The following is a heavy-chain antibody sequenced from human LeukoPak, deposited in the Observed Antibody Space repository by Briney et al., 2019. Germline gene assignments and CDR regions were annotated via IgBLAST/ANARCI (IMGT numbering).Heavy chain of an antibody. CDR3: ARRMTYGKPYFDY. Sequence: SETLSLTCTVSGGSISSDSYFWGWIRQPPGKGLEWIGSISYSGNTYYNLSLKSRVTISVDTSKNQFSLKLSSATAADTAVYYCARRMTYGKPYFDYWGQGTLVTVSS. CDR1: GGSISSDSYF. CDR2: ISYSGNT. D-gene: IGHD3/OR15-3a*01. J-gene: IGHJ4*02. V-gene: IGHV4-39*01.